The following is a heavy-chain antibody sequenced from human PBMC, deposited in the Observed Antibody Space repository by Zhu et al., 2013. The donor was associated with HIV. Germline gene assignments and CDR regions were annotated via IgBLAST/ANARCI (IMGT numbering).Heavy chain of an antibody. CDR1: GGTFSSYA. CDR2: IIPIFGTA. Sequence: QVQLVQSGAEVKKPGSSVKVSCKASGGTFSSYAISWVRQAPGQGLEWMGGIIPIFGTANYAQKFQGRVTITADESTSTAYMELSSLRSEDTAVYYCARVYDSSGYSRAYDAFDIWGQGTMVTVSS. V-gene: IGHV1-69*01. D-gene: IGHD3-22*01. CDR3: ARVYDSSGYSRAYDAFDI. J-gene: IGHJ3*02.